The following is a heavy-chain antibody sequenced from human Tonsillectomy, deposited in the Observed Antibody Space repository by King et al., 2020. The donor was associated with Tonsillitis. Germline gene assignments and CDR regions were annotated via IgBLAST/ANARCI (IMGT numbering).Heavy chain of an antibody. V-gene: IGHV3-23*04. CDR2: IIYNGGET. D-gene: IGHD7-27*01. Sequence: DVQLVESGGGLLQPGGSLRLSCAASGFTFSAYAMTWVRQAPGKGLEWVSTIIYNGGETYYADSVKGRFTISRDNSKNMLYLQMSSLRAEDTAVYYCASNWGHVRGPDVWGRGPLVIVSS. J-gene: IGHJ2*01. CDR3: ASNWGHVRGPDV. CDR1: GFTFSAYA.